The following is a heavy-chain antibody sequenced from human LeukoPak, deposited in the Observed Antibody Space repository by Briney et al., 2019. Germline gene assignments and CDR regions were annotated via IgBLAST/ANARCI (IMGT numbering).Heavy chain of an antibody. V-gene: IGHV1-18*01. J-gene: IGHJ4*02. CDR3: ARVRDTGYDENDF. D-gene: IGHD5-12*01. CDR1: GYSFVSYG. CDR2: ISAYNGKT. Sequence: ASVKVSCKASGYSFVSYGMSWVRQAPGQGLEWMGWISAYNGKTNYPQEFQGRVTMTTDTSTNTGYMELRSLRFDDTAVYYCARVRDTGYDENDFWGQGTLVTVSS.